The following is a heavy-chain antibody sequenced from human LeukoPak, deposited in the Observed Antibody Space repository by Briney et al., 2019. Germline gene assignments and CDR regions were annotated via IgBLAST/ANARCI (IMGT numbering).Heavy chain of an antibody. J-gene: IGHJ4*02. Sequence: SETLSLTCTVSGGSISSYYWSWIRQPPGKGLEWIGYILYSGSTNYNPSLKSRVTISVDTSKNQFSLKMSSVTAADTAVYYCASGEQLRFPGFEYWGQGTLVTVSS. CDR2: ILYSGST. V-gene: IGHV4-59*01. CDR1: GGSISSYY. CDR3: ASGEQLRFPGFEY. D-gene: IGHD3-3*01.